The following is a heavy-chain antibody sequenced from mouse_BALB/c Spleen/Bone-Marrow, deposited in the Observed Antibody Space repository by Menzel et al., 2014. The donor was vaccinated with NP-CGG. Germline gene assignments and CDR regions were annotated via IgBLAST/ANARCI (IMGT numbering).Heavy chain of an antibody. CDR3: ARRDWDGGYYFDY. CDR2: ISCYNGAT. Sequence: LVKTGASVKISCKASGYSFTGYYMHWVKQSHGKSLEWIGYISCYNGATSYNQKFEGKATFTVDTSSSTAYMQFNSLTSEDSAVYYCARRDWDGGYYFDYWGQGTTLTVSS. V-gene: IGHV1S34*01. CDR1: GYSFTGYY. D-gene: IGHD4-1*01. J-gene: IGHJ2*01.